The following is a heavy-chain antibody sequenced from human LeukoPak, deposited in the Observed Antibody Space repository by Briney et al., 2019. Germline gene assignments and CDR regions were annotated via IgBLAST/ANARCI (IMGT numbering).Heavy chain of an antibody. CDR1: GGSISSYY. CDR2: IYYSGST. CDR3: ASTITFGGVDY. J-gene: IGHJ4*02. Sequence: ETLSLTCTVSGGSISSYYWSWIRQPPGKGLEWIGYIYYSGSTYYNPSLKSRVTISVDTSKNQFSLKLSSVTAADTAVYYCASTITFGGVDYWGQGTLVTVSS. V-gene: IGHV4-59*08. D-gene: IGHD3-16*01.